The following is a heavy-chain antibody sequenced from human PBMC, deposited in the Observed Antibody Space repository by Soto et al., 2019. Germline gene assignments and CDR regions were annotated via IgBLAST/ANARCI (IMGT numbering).Heavy chain of an antibody. V-gene: IGHV4-39*01. J-gene: IGHJ3*02. CDR1: GGSISSSSYY. CDR3: AMINMITFGGVIVPDAFDI. CDR2: IYYSGST. D-gene: IGHD3-16*02. Sequence: SETLSLTCTVSGGSISSSSYYWGWIRQPPGKGLEWIGSIYYSGSTYYNPSLKSRVTISVDTSKNQFSLKLSSVTAADTAVYYRAMINMITFGGVIVPDAFDIWGQGTMVTVSS.